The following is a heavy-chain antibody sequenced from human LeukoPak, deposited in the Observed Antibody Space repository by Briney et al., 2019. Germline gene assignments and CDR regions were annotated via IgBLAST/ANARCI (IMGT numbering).Heavy chain of an antibody. D-gene: IGHD3-10*01. J-gene: IGHJ4*02. CDR2: ISYDGSNK. V-gene: IGHV3-30*18. CDR1: GFTFSSYG. CDR3: AKDWSWFGEGSHYLDY. Sequence: GGSLRLSCVASGFTFSSYGMHWVRQAPGKGLEWVALISYDGSNKYYADSVKGRFTISRDNSKNTLYLQMNSLRAEDTAVYYCAKDWSWFGEGSHYLDYWGQGTLVTVSS.